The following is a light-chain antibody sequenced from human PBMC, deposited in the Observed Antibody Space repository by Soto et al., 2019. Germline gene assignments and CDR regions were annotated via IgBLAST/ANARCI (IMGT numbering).Light chain of an antibody. V-gene: IGKV3D-20*02. J-gene: IGKJ5*01. CDR2: GAS. CDR1: QSVSSSY. CDR3: QQRSNWRKIT. Sequence: EIVLTQSPGTLSLSPGERATLSCSASQSVSSSYLAWYQQKPGQAPRLLIYGASSRATGIPDRFSGSGSGTDFTLTIRSLEPEDFAVYYCQQRSNWRKITCGQGTRREIK.